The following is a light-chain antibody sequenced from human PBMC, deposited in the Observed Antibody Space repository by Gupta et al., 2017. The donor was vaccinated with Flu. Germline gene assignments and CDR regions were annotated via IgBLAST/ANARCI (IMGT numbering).Light chain of an antibody. CDR3: QVWDSSSAHPVV. CDR2: DDT. V-gene: IGLV3-21*02. Sequence: VLTQPPAVSVAPGQTARITCGGNSIGTKSVHWYQQRPGQAPVLVVYDDTDRPSGIPARFSGSNSGNTATLTIVRVEAGDEADYYCQVWDSSSAHPVVFGGGTNLAVL. CDR1: SIGTKS. J-gene: IGLJ2*01.